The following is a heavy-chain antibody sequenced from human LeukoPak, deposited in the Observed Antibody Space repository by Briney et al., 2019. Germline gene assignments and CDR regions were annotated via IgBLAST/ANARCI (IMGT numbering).Heavy chain of an antibody. CDR1: GFTFSSYA. V-gene: IGHV3-30*04. D-gene: IGHD1-26*01. CDR2: ISYDGSNK. J-gene: IGHJ6*03. Sequence: PGGSLRLSCAASGFTFSSYAMHWVRQAPGKGLEWVALISYDGSNKYYADSVKGRFTISRDNSKNTLYLQMNSLRAEDMAVYHCARESSGGSYYVYYYYYYMDVWGKGATVTISS. CDR3: ARESSGGSYYVYYYYYYMDV.